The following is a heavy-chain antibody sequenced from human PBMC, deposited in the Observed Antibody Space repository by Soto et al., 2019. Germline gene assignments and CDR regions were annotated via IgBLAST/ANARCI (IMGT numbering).Heavy chain of an antibody. V-gene: IGHV1-69*13. CDR1: GGTFSSYA. D-gene: IGHD6-6*01. J-gene: IGHJ4*02. Sequence: SVKVSCKASGGTFSSYAISWVRQAPGQGLEWMGGIIPIFGTANYAQKFQGRVTITADESTSTAYMELSSLRSEDTAVYYCASLGIAARPLNYWGQGTLVTVSS. CDR3: ASLGIAARPLNY. CDR2: IIPIFGTA.